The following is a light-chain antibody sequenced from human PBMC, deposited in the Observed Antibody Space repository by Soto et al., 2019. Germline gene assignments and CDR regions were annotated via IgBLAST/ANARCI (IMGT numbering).Light chain of an antibody. V-gene: IGLV1-47*01. Sequence: QSVLTQPPSASGTPGQRVTISCPGSSSNIGSNYVFWYQHLPGTAPKLLIYRNNQRPSGVPDRFSGSKSGTSASLAISGLRSEDETDYYCAAWDDSLSCVVFGGGTKLTVL. CDR2: RNN. J-gene: IGLJ2*01. CDR3: AAWDDSLSCVV. CDR1: SSNIGSNY.